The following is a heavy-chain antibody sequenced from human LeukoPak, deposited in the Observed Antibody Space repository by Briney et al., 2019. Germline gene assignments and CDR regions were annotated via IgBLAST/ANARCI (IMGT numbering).Heavy chain of an antibody. Sequence: GGSLRLSCAASGFTFDDYGMSWVRQAPGKGLEWVSGINWNGGSTGYADPVKGRFTISRDNAKNSLYLQMNSLRAEDTALYYCARVSGNWNDGYFDYWGQGTLVTVSS. CDR3: ARVSGNWNDGYFDY. V-gene: IGHV3-20*04. J-gene: IGHJ4*02. CDR2: INWNGGST. CDR1: GFTFDDYG. D-gene: IGHD1-20*01.